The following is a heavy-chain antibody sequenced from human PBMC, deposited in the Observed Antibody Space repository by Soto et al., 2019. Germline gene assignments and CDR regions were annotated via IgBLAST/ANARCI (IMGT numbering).Heavy chain of an antibody. Sequence: QVQLVESGGGVVQPGRSLRLSCAASGFTFSSYAMHWVRQAPGKGLEWVAVISYDGSNKYYADSVKGRFTISRDNSKNTLYLQMNSLRAEDTAVYYCAREEPVLLFDYWGQGTLVTVSS. J-gene: IGHJ4*02. D-gene: IGHD2-15*01. CDR3: AREEPVLLFDY. CDR1: GFTFSSYA. V-gene: IGHV3-30-3*01. CDR2: ISYDGSNK.